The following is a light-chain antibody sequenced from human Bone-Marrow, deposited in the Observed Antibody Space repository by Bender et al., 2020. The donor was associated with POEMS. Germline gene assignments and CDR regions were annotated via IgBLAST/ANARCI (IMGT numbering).Light chain of an antibody. CDR2: SSN. J-gene: IGLJ1*01. V-gene: IGLV1-44*01. Sequence: QSVVTQPPSASGTPGQRVTISCSGSNSNIGGNTVNWYQQLPGTAPKLLIYSSNQRPSGVPDRFSGSKSGTSASLAISGLQSEDEADYYCSSYTSSATQVFGTGTEVTV. CDR1: NSNIGGNT. CDR3: SSYTSSATQV.